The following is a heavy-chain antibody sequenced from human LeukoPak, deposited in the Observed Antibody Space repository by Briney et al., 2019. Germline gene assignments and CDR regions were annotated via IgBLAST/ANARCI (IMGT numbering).Heavy chain of an antibody. D-gene: IGHD6-13*01. V-gene: IGHV1-8*01. CDR1: GYTFTSYD. CDR3: ARGAQKTYSSSWDYYYYGMDV. J-gene: IGHJ6*02. Sequence: GASVRASCKASGYTFTSYDINWVRQATGQGLEWMGWMNPNSGNTGYAQKFQGRVTMTRNTSISTAYMELSSLRSEDTAVYYCARGAQKTYSSSWDYYYYGMDVWGQGTTVTVSS. CDR2: MNPNSGNT.